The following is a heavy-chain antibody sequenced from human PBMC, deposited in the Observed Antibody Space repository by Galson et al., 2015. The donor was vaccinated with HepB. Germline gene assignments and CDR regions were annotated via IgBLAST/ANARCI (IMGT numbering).Heavy chain of an antibody. CDR1: GFTFSSYS. Sequence: SLRLSCAASGFTFSSYSMNWVRQAPGKGLEWVSSISSSSSYIYYADSVKGRFTISRDNAKNSLYLQMNSLRAEDAAVYYCAGAGIAAAGTFLPWGQGTLVTVSS. CDR3: AGAGIAAAGTFLP. D-gene: IGHD6-13*01. V-gene: IGHV3-21*01. CDR2: ISSSSSYI. J-gene: IGHJ5*02.